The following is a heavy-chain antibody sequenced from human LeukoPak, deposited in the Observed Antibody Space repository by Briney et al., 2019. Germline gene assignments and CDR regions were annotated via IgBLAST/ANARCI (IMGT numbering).Heavy chain of an antibody. V-gene: IGHV3-23*01. CDR3: AKDWEAYCGGDCSSAFDY. J-gene: IGHJ4*02. CDR1: GFTFSSYA. D-gene: IGHD2-21*01. CDR2: ISGSGGST. Sequence: PGGSLRLSCAASGFTFSSYAMSWVRQAPGKGLEWVSAISGSGGSTYYADSVKGRFTISRDNSKNTLYLQMNSLRAEDTAVYYCAKDWEAYCGGDCSSAFDYWGQGILVTVSS.